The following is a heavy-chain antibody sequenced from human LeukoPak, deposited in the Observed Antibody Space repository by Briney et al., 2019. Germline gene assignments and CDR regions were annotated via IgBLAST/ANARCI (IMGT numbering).Heavy chain of an antibody. Sequence: GGSLRLSCAASGFTFSSYGMHWVRQAPGKGLEWVAVISYDGSNKYYADSVKGRFTISRDNSKNTLYLQMNSLRAEDTAVYYCAKDVTVAPSGYYYYGMDVWGEGTTVTASS. D-gene: IGHD4-23*01. J-gene: IGHJ6*04. V-gene: IGHV3-30*18. CDR2: ISYDGSNK. CDR3: AKDVTVAPSGYYYYGMDV. CDR1: GFTFSSYG.